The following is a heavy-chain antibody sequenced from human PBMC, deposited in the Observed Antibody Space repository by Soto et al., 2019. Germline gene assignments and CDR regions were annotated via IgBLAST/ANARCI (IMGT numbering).Heavy chain of an antibody. CDR1: GASIRSDY. Sequence: QVQLQESGPGLVKPSETLSLTCAVSGASIRSDYWSWIRQIPGRGLEWIGYSYDSERTNYNPSLRRRVTISADTSKNQFSLKVRSVTAADTAVYYCARQWDYWGQGILVTVSS. V-gene: IGHV4-59*08. CDR2: SYDSERT. J-gene: IGHJ4*02. CDR3: ARQWDY.